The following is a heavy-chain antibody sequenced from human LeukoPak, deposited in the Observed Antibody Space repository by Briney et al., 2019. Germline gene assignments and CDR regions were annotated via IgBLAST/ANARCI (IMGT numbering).Heavy chain of an antibody. D-gene: IGHD3-3*01. CDR2: ISSGGSDI. J-gene: IGHJ4*02. V-gene: IGHV3-48*01. Sequence: GGSLRLSCAASGFTFTNYGMNWVRQAPGKGLEWVSYISSGGSDIYYADSVKGRFTISRDSAKRSVFLQMTSLRAEDTALYYSASGYDFSSGSKRGFDYWGQGTLVTVSS. CDR3: ASGYDFSSGSKRGFDY. CDR1: GFTFTNYG.